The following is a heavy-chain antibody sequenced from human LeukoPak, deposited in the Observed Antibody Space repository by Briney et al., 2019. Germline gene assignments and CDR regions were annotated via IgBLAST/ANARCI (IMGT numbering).Heavy chain of an antibody. D-gene: IGHD3-22*01. CDR1: GGSFSGYY. V-gene: IGHV4-34*01. CDR3: ARDKYFYDSRGYLFDY. Sequence: SETLSLTCAVYGGSFSGYYWSWIRQPPGKGLEWIGEIYHSGSTNYNPSLKSRVTISVDKSKNQFSLKLSSVTAADTAVYYCARDKYFYDSRGYLFDYWGQGTLVTVSS. J-gene: IGHJ4*02. CDR2: IYHSGST.